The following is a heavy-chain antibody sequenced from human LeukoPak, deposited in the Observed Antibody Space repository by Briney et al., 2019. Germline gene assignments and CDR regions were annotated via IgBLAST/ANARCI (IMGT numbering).Heavy chain of an antibody. CDR1: GFTFSSYG. V-gene: IGHV3-30*02. J-gene: IGHJ4*02. CDR2: IRYDGSNK. Sequence: GGSLRLSCAASGFTFSSYGMHWVRQAPGKGLEWVAFIRYDGSNKYYADSVKGRFTISRDNSKNTLYLQMNSLRAEDTAVYYCARDFLGYCSGGSCYLGGGFDYWGQGTLVTVSS. D-gene: IGHD2-15*01. CDR3: ARDFLGYCSGGSCYLGGGFDY.